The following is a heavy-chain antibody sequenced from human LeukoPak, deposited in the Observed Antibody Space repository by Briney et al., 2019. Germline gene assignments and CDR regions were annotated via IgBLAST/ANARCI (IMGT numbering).Heavy chain of an antibody. Sequence: PGGSLRLSCAASGCTFSSYAMSWVRQAPGKGREWVSAISGSGGSTYYADSVKGRFTISRDNSKNTLYLQMNSLRAEDTAVYYCAKITGCSSTRCYSHWGQGTLVTVSS. J-gene: IGHJ4*02. CDR1: GCTFSSYA. V-gene: IGHV3-23*01. D-gene: IGHD2-2*01. CDR3: AKITGCSSTRCYSH. CDR2: ISGSGGST.